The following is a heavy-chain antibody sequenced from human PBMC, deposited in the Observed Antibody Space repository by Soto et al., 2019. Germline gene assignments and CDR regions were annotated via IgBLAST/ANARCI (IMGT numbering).Heavy chain of an antibody. D-gene: IGHD6-6*01. CDR3: ARDIYSSSSWIWFDP. J-gene: IGHJ5*02. CDR1: GFTXSSYS. V-gene: IGHV3-21*01. Sequence: LSXXAXGFTXSSYSMNXVRXAPXKGLEWVSSISSSSSYIYYADSVKGRFTISRDNAKNSLYLQMNSLRAEDTAVYYCARDIYSSSSWIWFDPWGQGTLVTVSS. CDR2: ISSSSSYI.